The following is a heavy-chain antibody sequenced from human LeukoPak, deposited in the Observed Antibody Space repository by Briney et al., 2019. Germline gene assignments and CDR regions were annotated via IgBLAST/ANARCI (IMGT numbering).Heavy chain of an antibody. CDR3: AKSGGYGLIDY. V-gene: IGHV4-59*04. CDR1: GGSISSYY. CDR2: IYSSGST. J-gene: IGHJ4*02. Sequence: PSETLSLTCTVSGGSISSYYWSWIRQPPGKGLEWIGSIYSSGSTYYNASLLSRVTISIETSKNQISLRLNSVTAADTAIYYCAKSGGYGLIDYWGQGTLVTVSS. D-gene: IGHD1-26*01.